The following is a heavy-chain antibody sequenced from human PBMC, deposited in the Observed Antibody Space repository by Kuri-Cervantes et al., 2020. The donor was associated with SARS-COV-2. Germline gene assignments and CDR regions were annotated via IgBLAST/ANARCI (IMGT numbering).Heavy chain of an antibody. D-gene: IGHD5-24*01. V-gene: IGHV4-34*01. CDR3: ARDRRLQFSFDAFDI. J-gene: IGHJ3*02. CDR1: GGSFSGYY. Sequence: GSLRLSCAVYGGSFSGYYWSWVRQPPGKGLEWVGEINHSGNTNYDPSLKSRVTMSVDTSKNQFSLNLSSVTAADTAVYYCARDRRLQFSFDAFDIWGQGTMVTVSS. CDR2: INHSGNT.